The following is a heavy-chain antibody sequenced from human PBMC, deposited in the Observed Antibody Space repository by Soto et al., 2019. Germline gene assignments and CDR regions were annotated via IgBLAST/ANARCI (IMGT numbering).Heavy chain of an antibody. CDR1: GGSISSYY. J-gene: IGHJ4*03. Sequence: PSETLSLTCTVSGGSISSYYWSWIRQPPGKGLEWIGYIYYSGSTSYNPSLKSRVTISVDTSKNQFSLKLSSVTAADTAVYYCATSPAFGELTDKSFERWGQGSLVTV. V-gene: IGHV4-59*01. CDR2: IYYSGST. CDR3: ATSPAFGELTDKSFER. D-gene: IGHD3-10*01.